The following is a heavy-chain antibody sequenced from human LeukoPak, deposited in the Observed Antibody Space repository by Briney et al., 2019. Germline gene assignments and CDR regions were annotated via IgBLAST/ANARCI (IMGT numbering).Heavy chain of an antibody. CDR3: AKGVVVVAATHLDY. Sequence: PGGSLRLSCAASGFTFSSYGMHLVRQAPGKGLEWVAFIRYDGSNKYYADSVKGRFTISRDNSKNTLYLQMNSLRAEDTAVYYCAKGVVVVAATHLDYWGQGTLVTVSS. J-gene: IGHJ4*02. CDR1: GFTFSSYG. D-gene: IGHD2-15*01. CDR2: IRYDGSNK. V-gene: IGHV3-30*02.